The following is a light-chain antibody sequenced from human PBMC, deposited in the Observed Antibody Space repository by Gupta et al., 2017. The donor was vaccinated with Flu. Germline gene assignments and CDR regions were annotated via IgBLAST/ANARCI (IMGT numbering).Light chain of an antibody. Sequence: EIVMTQSPDTLSVSPGERVTLSCRASQSVSNNLAWYQQKPGQAPRLLIYGASTRATGIPARFSGSGSGTEFTLTISSLHSEDFAVYYCQQDNKWPLTFGGGTKVEIK. CDR1: QSVSNN. J-gene: IGKJ4*01. CDR3: QQDNKWPLT. CDR2: GAS. V-gene: IGKV3-15*01.